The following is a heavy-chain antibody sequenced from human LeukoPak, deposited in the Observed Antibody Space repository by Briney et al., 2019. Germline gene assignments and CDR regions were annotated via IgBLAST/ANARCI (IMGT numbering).Heavy chain of an antibody. CDR3: ARLGDAPLTSMAPRGSFDY. Sequence: GESLKISCKGSGYNFATYWIGWVRQVPGKGLEWMGIIYPGDSDTRYSPSFHGQVIISADKSISTAYLQWSSLKASDTAMYYCARLGDAPLTSMAPRGSFDYWGQVTLVTVSS. D-gene: IGHD5-18*01. CDR1: GYNFATYW. V-gene: IGHV5-51*01. CDR2: IYPGDSDT. J-gene: IGHJ4*03.